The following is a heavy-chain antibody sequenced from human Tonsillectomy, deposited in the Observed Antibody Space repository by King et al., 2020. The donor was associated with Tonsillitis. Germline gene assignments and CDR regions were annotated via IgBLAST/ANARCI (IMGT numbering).Heavy chain of an antibody. CDR1: GDSVSSNSAA. Sequence: VQLQQSGPGLLKPSQTLSLTCAISGDSVSSNSAAWNWIRQSPSRGLEWLGRTYYRSKWYNDYATSVESRITINADTSKNQFSLQLNSVTPEDTAVYYCASPPGNYDDSPYGRAVWAKGPTAPAS. CDR3: ASPPGNYDDSPYGRAV. CDR2: TYYRSKWYN. V-gene: IGHV6-1*01. D-gene: IGHD4-17*01. J-gene: IGHJ6*04.